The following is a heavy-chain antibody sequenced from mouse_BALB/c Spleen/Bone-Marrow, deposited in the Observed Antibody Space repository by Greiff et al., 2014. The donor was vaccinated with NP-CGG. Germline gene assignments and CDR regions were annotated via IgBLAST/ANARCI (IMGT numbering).Heavy chain of an antibody. CDR2: IDPSTGHT. Sequence: VQLQQSGAELAKPGASVKMSCKASGFPFTTYWMHWFKQRPGQGLEWIGYIDPSTGHTEYNQNFKDKATLTADKSSSTAYMQLSSLTSEDSAVYYCARPYRYDKEFAYWGQGTLVTFSA. D-gene: IGHD2-14*01. V-gene: IGHV1-7*01. CDR1: GFPFTTYW. CDR3: ARPYRYDKEFAY. J-gene: IGHJ3*01.